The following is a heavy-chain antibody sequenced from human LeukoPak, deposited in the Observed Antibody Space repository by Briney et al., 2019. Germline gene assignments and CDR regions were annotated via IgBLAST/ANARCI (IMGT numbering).Heavy chain of an antibody. CDR3: ARFRYDGSGYYYVFDY. D-gene: IGHD3-22*01. CDR2: VFYRGST. CDR1: GGSISSNS. V-gene: IGHV4-59*01. Sequence: KASETLSLTCTVSGGSISSNSWSWIRKPPGKGLGWIGFVFYRGSTNYNPSLKSRVTISVDTPKNQFSLKLSSVTAADTAMYYCARFRYDGSGYYYVFDYWGQGTLVTVSS. J-gene: IGHJ4*02.